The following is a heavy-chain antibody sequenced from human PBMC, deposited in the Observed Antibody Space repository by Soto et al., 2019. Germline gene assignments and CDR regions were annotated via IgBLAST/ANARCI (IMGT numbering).Heavy chain of an antibody. CDR2: ISYDGSNK. D-gene: IGHD5-12*01. CDR1: GFTFSVYG. J-gene: IGHJ4*02. V-gene: IGHV3-30*18. Sequence: GRSLRLSCAASGFTFSVYGMHWVRQAPGKGLEWVTLISYDGSNKYYADSVKGRFTISRDNSKNTLYLQMNRLRAEDTAVYYCAKDSGYSGYVPGSYWGQGTLVTVSS. CDR3: AKDSGYSGYVPGSY.